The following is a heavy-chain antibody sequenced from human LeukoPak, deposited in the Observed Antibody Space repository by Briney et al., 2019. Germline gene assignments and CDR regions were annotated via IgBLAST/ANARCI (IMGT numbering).Heavy chain of an antibody. CDR1: GFTFRSNG. CDR2: IWYDGSDA. J-gene: IGHJ4*02. Sequence: EGSLRLSCAASGFTFRSNGMHWVRQAPGRGLEWVTYIWYDGSDADYADPVKGRFTISRDNSKNTLYLQMNSLRAEDTAVYYCARYTTGHGFDVWGQGTLVTVSS. V-gene: IGHV3-33*08. D-gene: IGHD2/OR15-2a*01. CDR3: ARYTTGHGFDV.